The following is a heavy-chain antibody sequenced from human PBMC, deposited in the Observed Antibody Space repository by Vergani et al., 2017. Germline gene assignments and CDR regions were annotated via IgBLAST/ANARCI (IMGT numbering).Heavy chain of an antibody. CDR2: IYHSGST. CDR1: GYSISSGYY. D-gene: IGHD6-6*01. CDR3: AREYSSSVGFLAY. V-gene: IGHV4-38-2*02. J-gene: IGHJ4*02. Sequence: QVQLQESGPGLVKPSETLSLTCAVSGYSISSGYYWGCIRQPPGKGLEWIGSIYHSGSTNYNPSLKSRVTMSVDTSKNQFSLKLSSVTAADTAVYYCAREYSSSVGFLAYWGQGTLVTVSS.